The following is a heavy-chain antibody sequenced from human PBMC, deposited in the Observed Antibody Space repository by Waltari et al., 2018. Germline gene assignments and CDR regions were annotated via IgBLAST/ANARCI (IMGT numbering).Heavy chain of an antibody. J-gene: IGHJ6*03. D-gene: IGHD4-4*01. V-gene: IGHV4-59*01. CDR2: IYYSGST. CDR1: GGSISSYY. CDR3: ARFAVTTTDYYYYMDV. Sequence: QVQLQESGPGLVKPSETLSLTCTVSGGSISSYYWSWIRQPPGKGLEWIGYIYYSGSTNYNPSLKSRVTISVDTSKNQFSLKLSSVTAADTAVYYCARFAVTTTDYYYYMDVWGKGTTVTISS.